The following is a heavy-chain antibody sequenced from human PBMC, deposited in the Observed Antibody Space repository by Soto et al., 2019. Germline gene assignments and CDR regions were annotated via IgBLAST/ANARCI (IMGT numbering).Heavy chain of an antibody. CDR3: ARDRQSTPWYAADY. V-gene: IGHV3-21*01. D-gene: IGHD6-13*01. Sequence: GGSLRLSCEGSGFTFSSYSMNWVRQSPGKGLEWVSSISGSGGYIYYADSVKGRFTISRDNAKNSLYLQMTSLRDEDTALYYCARDRQSTPWYAADYWGQGSLVTVSS. J-gene: IGHJ4*02. CDR1: GFTFSSYS. CDR2: ISGSGGYI.